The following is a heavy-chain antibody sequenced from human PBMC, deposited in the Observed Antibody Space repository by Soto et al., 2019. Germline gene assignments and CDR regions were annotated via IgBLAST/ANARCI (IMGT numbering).Heavy chain of an antibody. D-gene: IGHD3-3*01. J-gene: IGHJ3*02. V-gene: IGHV4-39*01. CDR2: IYYSGST. Sequence: PSETLSLTCTVSGGSISSSSYYWGWIRQPPGKGLEWIGSIYYSGSTYYNPSLKSRVTISVDTSKNQFSLKLSSVTAADTAVYYCARRPITIFGVVIIVAAFDIWGQGTMVTVSS. CDR3: ARRPITIFGVVIIVAAFDI. CDR1: GGSISSSSYY.